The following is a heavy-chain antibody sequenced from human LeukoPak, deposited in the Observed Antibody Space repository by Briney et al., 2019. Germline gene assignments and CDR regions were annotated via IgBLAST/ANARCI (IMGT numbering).Heavy chain of an antibody. CDR3: AKDRAHDYSNYEVDS. Sequence: GGSPRLSCAASGFTFSSYAMTWVRQAPGKGLAWVSSISGSGGDTYYADSVKGRFTISRNYSKNTLSLQMNSLRAEDTAVYYCAKDRAHDYSNYEVDSWGQGTLVTVSS. CDR2: ISGSGGDT. D-gene: IGHD4-11*01. V-gene: IGHV3-23*01. J-gene: IGHJ4*02. CDR1: GFTFSSYA.